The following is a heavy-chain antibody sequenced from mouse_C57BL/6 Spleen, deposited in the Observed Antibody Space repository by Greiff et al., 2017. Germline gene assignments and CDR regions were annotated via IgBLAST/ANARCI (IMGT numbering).Heavy chain of an antibody. CDR1: GFSLTSYG. D-gene: IGHD1-1*01. CDR3: ASYYGSSFYAMDY. CDR2: IWSGGST. J-gene: IGHJ4*01. Sequence: QVQLKESGPGLVQPSQSLSITCTVSGFSLTSYGVHWVRQSPGKGLEWLGVIWSGGSTDYNAAFISRLSISKDNSKSQVFVKMNSLQADDTAIYYCASYYGSSFYAMDYWGQGTSVTVSS. V-gene: IGHV2-2*01.